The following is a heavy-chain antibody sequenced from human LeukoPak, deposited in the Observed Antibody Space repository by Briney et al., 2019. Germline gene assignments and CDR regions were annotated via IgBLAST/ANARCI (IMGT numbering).Heavy chain of an antibody. CDR2: IIPILGIA. CDR3: ARFRGYDWFGTDY. D-gene: IGHD5-12*01. J-gene: IGHJ4*02. CDR1: GGTFSSYA. V-gene: IGHV1-69*04. Sequence: GSSVKVSCKASGGTFSSYAISWVRQAPGQGLEWMGRIIPILGIANYAQKFQGRVTITADKSTSTAYMELSSLRSEDTAVYYCARFRGYDWFGTDYWGQGTLVTVSS.